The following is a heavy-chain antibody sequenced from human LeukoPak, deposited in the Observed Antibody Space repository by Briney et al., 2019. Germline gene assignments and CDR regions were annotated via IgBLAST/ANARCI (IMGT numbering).Heavy chain of an antibody. CDR1: GGSISSYY. Sequence: SETLSLTCTVSGGSISSYYWSWIRQPPGKGLEWIGYIYYSGSTNYNPSLKSRVTISVDTSKNQFSLKLSSVTAADTAVYYCARQVGAEHFFDYWGLGTLVTVSS. D-gene: IGHD1-26*01. V-gene: IGHV4-59*01. CDR3: ARQVGAEHFFDY. CDR2: IYYSGST. J-gene: IGHJ4*02.